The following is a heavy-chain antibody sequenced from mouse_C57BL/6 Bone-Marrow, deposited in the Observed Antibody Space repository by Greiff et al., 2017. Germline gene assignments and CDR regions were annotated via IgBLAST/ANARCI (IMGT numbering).Heavy chain of an antibody. CDR2: ISNGGGST. V-gene: IGHV5-12*01. CDR1: GFTFSDYY. J-gene: IGHJ1*03. CDR3: ARHGGYFDV. Sequence: EVKLVESGGGLVQPGGSLKLSCAASGFTFSDYYMYWVRQTPEKRLEWVAYISNGGGSTYYPDTVKGRFTISRDNATNTLYLQMSRLKSEDTAMYYCARHGGYFDVWGTGTTVTVSS.